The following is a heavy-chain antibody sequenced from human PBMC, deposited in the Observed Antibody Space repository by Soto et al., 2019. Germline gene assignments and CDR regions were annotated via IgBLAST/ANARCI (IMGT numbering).Heavy chain of an antibody. CDR1: GGSISSYY. D-gene: IGHD6-19*01. J-gene: IGHJ3*02. V-gene: IGHV4-59*01. CDR3: ARDLPHSSGSMSDRDAFDI. Sequence: SETLSLTCTVSGGSISSYYWSWIRQPPGKGLEWIGYIYYSGSTNYNPSLKSRVTISVDTSKNQFSLKLSSVTAADTAVYYCARDLPHSSGSMSDRDAFDIWGQGTMVTVSS. CDR2: IYYSGST.